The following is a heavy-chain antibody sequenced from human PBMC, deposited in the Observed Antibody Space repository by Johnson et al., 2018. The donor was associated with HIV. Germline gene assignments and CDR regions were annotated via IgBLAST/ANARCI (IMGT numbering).Heavy chain of an antibody. Sequence: VQLVESGGGLVQPGGSLRLSCAASGFTVSSNYMTWVRQAPGKGLEWVSGISGAGGSRNYADSVKGRFTISRDNSKNTLYLQMNSLRAEDTAVYYCARDHSSSWYRGFGGSFDIWCQGTMVTVSS. CDR3: ARDHSSSWYRGFGGSFDI. V-gene: IGHV3-66*01. CDR2: ISGAGGSR. CDR1: GFTVSSNY. D-gene: IGHD6-13*01. J-gene: IGHJ3*02.